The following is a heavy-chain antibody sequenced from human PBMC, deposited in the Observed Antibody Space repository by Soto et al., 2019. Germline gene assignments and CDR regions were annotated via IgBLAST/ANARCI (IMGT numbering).Heavy chain of an antibody. D-gene: IGHD3-3*01. CDR3: ARGDYDFWSGPKGVFWFDP. CDR2: IYYSGST. V-gene: IGHV4-31*03. J-gene: IGHJ5*02. Sequence: QVQLQESGPGLVKPSQTLSLTCTVSGGSISSGGYYWSWIRQHPGKGLEWIGYIYYSGSTYYNPSLKSRVTISVDTSKNQFSLKLSSVTAADTAVYYCARGDYDFWSGPKGVFWFDPWGQGTLVTVSS. CDR1: GGSISSGGYY.